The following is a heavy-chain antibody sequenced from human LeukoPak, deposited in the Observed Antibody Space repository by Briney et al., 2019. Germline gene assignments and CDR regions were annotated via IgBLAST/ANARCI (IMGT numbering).Heavy chain of an antibody. CDR2: IYYSGRT. CDR3: ARERSGYNYYYGMDV. J-gene: IGHJ6*02. Sequence: PSETLSLTCTVSGGSISSYYWSWIRQPPGKGLEWVGYIYYSGRTNYNPSLKSRVTISVDTSKNQFSLKLSSVTAADTAVYYCARERSGYNYYYGMDVWGQGTTVTVSS. D-gene: IGHD3-3*01. V-gene: IGHV4-59*01. CDR1: GGSISSYY.